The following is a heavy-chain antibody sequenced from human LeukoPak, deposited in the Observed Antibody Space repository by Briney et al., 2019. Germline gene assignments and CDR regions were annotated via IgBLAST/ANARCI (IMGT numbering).Heavy chain of an antibody. CDR3: GKDVTAYSFLEDAFDI. D-gene: IGHD2-21*01. CDR2: IRHDGENE. J-gene: IGHJ3*02. V-gene: IGHV3-30*02. CDR1: GFKFKNYG. Sequence: GGSLRLSCAASGFKFKNYGMHWVRQAPGKGLEWVAYIRHDGENENYADSVKGRFTISRDDSKNILFLQMSSLKPEDRAVYYCGKDVTAYSFLEDAFDIWGQGTRVTVSS.